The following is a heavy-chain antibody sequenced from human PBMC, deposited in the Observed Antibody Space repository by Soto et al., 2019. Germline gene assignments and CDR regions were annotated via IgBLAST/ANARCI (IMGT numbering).Heavy chain of an antibody. J-gene: IGHJ4*02. Sequence: GGSLRLSCAASGFTFSSYGMHWVRQAPGKGLEWVAVISYDGSNKYYADSVKGRFTISRDNSKNTLYLQMNSLRAEDTAVYYCALEATMVRGVIPHLFDYWGQGSLVIVSS. CDR1: GFTFSSYG. V-gene: IGHV3-30*03. CDR2: ISYDGSNK. D-gene: IGHD3-10*01. CDR3: ALEATMVRGVIPHLFDY.